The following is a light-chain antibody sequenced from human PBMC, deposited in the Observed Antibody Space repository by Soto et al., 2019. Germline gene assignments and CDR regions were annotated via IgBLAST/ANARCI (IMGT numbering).Light chain of an antibody. V-gene: IGLV2-8*01. CDR3: SSYAGSNMVV. CDR1: SSDVGGYNY. Sequence: QSALTQPPSASGSPGQSVTISCTGTSSDVGGYNYVSWYQQHPGKAPKLMIYEVSKRPSGVPDRFSGSKSGNTASLTVSGLQDEDEADYYCSSYAGSNMVVFGGGTTLTVL. CDR2: EVS. J-gene: IGLJ2*01.